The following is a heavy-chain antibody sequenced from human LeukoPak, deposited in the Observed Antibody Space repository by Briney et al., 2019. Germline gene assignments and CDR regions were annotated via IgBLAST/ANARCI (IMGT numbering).Heavy chain of an antibody. D-gene: IGHD2-15*01. V-gene: IGHV3-74*01. CDR3: ATGFLGGCSGSSCYSGY. CDR1: GFTFSSYW. Sequence: PGGSLRLSCAASGFTFSSYWMHWVRQAPGKGLVWVSRINSDGNCSAYAHSVKGRFTISRDNAKNTLYLQMNSLRAEDTPVYFCATGFLGGCSGSSCYSGYWGQGTLLTVSS. CDR2: INSDGNCS. J-gene: IGHJ4*02.